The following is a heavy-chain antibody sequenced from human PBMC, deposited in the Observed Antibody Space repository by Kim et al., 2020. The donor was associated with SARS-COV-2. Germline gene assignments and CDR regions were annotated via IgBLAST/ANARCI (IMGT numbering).Heavy chain of an antibody. J-gene: IGHJ4*02. Sequence: GGSLRLSCVASGFPFNNAWMNWVRQAPGKGLEWVGRIRSEDDGRTIDYAAPVQGRFTISRDDSENTLFLHMNSLKSEDTALYFCVTARWQRWYLGDQWGQGSRVTVSS. V-gene: IGHV3-15*01. CDR3: VTARWQRWYLGDQ. CDR1: GFPFNNAW. CDR2: IRSEDDGRTI. D-gene: IGHD3-16*01.